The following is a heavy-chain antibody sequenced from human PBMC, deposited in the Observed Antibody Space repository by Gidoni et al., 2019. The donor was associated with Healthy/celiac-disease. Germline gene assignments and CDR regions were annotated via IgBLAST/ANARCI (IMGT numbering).Heavy chain of an antibody. CDR2: IYYRGST. CDR1: GGSISSGGYY. Sequence: QVQLQESGPGLVKPSQTLSLTCTVPGGSISSGGYYWSWIRQHPGKGLEWIGYIYYRGSTYYNPSLKSRVTISVDTSKNQFSLKLSSVTAADTAVYYCARTDILTGYAIDYWGQGTLVTVSS. V-gene: IGHV4-31*03. D-gene: IGHD3-9*01. CDR3: ARTDILTGYAIDY. J-gene: IGHJ4*02.